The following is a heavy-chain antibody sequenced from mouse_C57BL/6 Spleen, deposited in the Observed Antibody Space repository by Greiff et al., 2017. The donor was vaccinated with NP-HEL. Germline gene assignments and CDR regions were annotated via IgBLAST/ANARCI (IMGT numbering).Heavy chain of an antibody. J-gene: IGHJ4*01. CDR3: VRDWDYGSSYGGAMDY. D-gene: IGHD1-1*01. Sequence: EVHLVESGGGLVQPKGSLKLSCAASGFTFNTYAMHWVRQAPGKGLEWVARLRSKSSNYATYYADSVKDRFTISRDDSQSMLYLQMNNLKTEDTAMYYCVRDWDYGSSYGGAMDYWGQGTSVTVSS. V-gene: IGHV10-3*01. CDR1: GFTFNTYA. CDR2: LRSKSSNYAT.